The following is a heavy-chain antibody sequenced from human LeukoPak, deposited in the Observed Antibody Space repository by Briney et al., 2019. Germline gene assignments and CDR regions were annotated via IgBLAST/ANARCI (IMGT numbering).Heavy chain of an antibody. Sequence: GGSLRLSCAASGFIFSTYSMNWVRQAPGKGLEWVAIIWYDGSKEYYVDSVKGRFTISRDNSKNSLYLQMNSLRAEDTAVYYCAREYGSGPDYWGQGTLVTVSS. V-gene: IGHV3-33*08. CDR3: AREYGSGPDY. CDR2: IWYDGSKE. CDR1: GFIFSTYS. J-gene: IGHJ4*02. D-gene: IGHD2-15*01.